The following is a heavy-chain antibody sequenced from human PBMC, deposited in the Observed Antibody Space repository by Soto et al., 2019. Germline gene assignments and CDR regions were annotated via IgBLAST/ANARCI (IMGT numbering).Heavy chain of an antibody. Sequence: SETLSLTCTVSGGSISSSSYYWGWIRQPPGKGLEWIGSIYYSGSTYYNPSLKSRVTISVDTSKNQFSLKLSSVTAADTAVYYCARVPVPAASRLYYYYYGMDVWGQGTTVTSP. CDR1: GGSISSSSYY. J-gene: IGHJ6*02. CDR2: IYYSGST. CDR3: ARVPVPAASRLYYYYYGMDV. V-gene: IGHV4-39*01. D-gene: IGHD2-2*01.